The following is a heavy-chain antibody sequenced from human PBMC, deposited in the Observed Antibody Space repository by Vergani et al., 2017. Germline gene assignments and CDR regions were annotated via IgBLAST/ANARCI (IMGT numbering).Heavy chain of an antibody. CDR2: INHSGST. V-gene: IGHV4-34*01. D-gene: IGHD2-2*01. J-gene: IGHJ5*02. CDR1: GGSFSGYY. CDR3: ARVGCEYCSSTSCYAVRRAAYNWFDP. Sequence: QVQLQQWGAGLLKPSETLSLTCAVYGGSFSGYYWSWIRQPPGKGLEWIGEINHSGSTNYNPSLKSRVTISVDTSKNQFSLKLSSVTAADTAVYYCARVGCEYCSSTSCYAVRRAAYNWFDPWGQGTLVTVSS.